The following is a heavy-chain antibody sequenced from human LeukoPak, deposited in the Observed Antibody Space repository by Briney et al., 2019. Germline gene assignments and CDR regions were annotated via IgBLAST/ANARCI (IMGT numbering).Heavy chain of an antibody. Sequence: GGSLRLSCAASGFTFSDYYMSWVRQAPGKGLELVAVIWYDGSNKYYADSVKGRFTISRDNSKNTLYLQMNSLRAEDTAVYYCAKESSSPGVFDYWGQGTLVTVSS. CDR2: IWYDGSNK. V-gene: IGHV3-33*06. CDR1: GFTFSDYY. CDR3: AKESSSPGVFDY. J-gene: IGHJ4*02. D-gene: IGHD6-13*01.